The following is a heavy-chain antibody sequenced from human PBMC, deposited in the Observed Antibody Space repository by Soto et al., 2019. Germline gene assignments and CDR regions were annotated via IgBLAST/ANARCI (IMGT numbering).Heavy chain of an antibody. V-gene: IGHV2-5*02. Sequence: QITLKESGPTLVKPTQTLTLTCTFSGFSLTTTGVGVGWIRQPPGKALEWLALIYWDDDKRYSPSLKSRLTISNDTSKNQVVLTMTNMHPVDTATYYCAHRFGDTSGHYSDFDYWGQGTLVTVSS. CDR1: GFSLTTTGVG. D-gene: IGHD3-22*01. CDR2: IYWDDDK. CDR3: AHRFGDTSGHYSDFDY. J-gene: IGHJ4*02.